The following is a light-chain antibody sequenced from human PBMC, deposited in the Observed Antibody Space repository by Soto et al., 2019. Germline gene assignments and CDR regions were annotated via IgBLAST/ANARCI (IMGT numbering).Light chain of an antibody. Sequence: DIQMTQSPSTLSASVGDRVTISCRASQTISNWLAWYQQKPGKAPKLLIYDASSLESGVPSRFSGSGSGTEFTLSISSLQPDDFASYYCQQSYSTPITFGQGTRLE. V-gene: IGKV1-5*01. J-gene: IGKJ5*01. CDR1: QTISNW. CDR2: DAS. CDR3: QQSYSTPIT.